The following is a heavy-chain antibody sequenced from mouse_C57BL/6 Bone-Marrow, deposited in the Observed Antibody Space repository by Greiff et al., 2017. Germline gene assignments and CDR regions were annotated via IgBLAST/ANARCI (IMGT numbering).Heavy chain of an antibody. CDR1: GFNIKDDY. CDR3: ATIFTTGY. J-gene: IGHJ2*01. V-gene: IGHV14-4*01. Sequence: EVQLQQSGAELVRPGASVKLSCTASGFNIKDDYMHWVKQRPEQGLEWIGWIDPGNGDTEYASKFQGKATITADTSSNTAYLQLRSLTSEDTAVYYCATIFTTGYWGQGTTLTVSS. D-gene: IGHD1-1*01. CDR2: IDPGNGDT.